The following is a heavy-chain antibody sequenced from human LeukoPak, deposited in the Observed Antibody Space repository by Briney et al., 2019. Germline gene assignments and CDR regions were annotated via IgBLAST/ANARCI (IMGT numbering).Heavy chain of an antibody. CDR1: GAFITNSHW. CDR2: IYHCGTT. CDR3: ATYFYGEYGSYYFDY. V-gene: IGHV4-4*02. J-gene: IGHJ4*02. Sequence: PSGTLSLTCAVSGAFITNSHWWSWARQPPGKGLEWIGEIYHCGTTNYNPSLKSRVTMSVDKSKNQFSLKLTSVTAADTAVYYCATYFYGEYGSYYFDYWGQGTLVTLST. D-gene: IGHD4-17*01.